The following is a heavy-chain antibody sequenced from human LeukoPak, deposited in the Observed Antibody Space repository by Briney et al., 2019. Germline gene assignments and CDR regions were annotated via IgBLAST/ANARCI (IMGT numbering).Heavy chain of an antibody. CDR2: ISSNGGST. V-gene: IGHV3-64*01. J-gene: IGHJ4*02. CDR3: ARGTRGFDY. D-gene: IGHD3-10*01. CDR1: GFTFNSYA. Sequence: GGSLRLSCAASGFTFNSYAMHWVRQAPGKGLEYVSAISSNGGSTYYANSVKGRFTISRDNTKNTLYLQMGSLRAEDMAVYYCARGTRGFDYWGQGTLVVVSS.